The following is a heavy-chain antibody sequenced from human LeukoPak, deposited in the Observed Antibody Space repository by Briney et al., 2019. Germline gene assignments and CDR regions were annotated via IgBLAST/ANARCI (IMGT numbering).Heavy chain of an antibody. CDR2: LYHSGST. Sequence: SETLSLTCTVSGYSISSGYYWGWIRQPPGKGLEWIGSLYHSGSTYYNPSLKSRVTISVDTSKNQFSLKLNSVSAADTAVYYCAREGIDSGSYFRNWGQGTLVTVSS. D-gene: IGHD1-26*01. CDR1: GYSISSGYY. V-gene: IGHV4-38-2*02. CDR3: AREGIDSGSYFRN. J-gene: IGHJ4*02.